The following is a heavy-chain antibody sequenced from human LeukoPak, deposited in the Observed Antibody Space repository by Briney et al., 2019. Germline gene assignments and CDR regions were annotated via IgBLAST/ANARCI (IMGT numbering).Heavy chain of an antibody. J-gene: IGHJ6*03. CDR3: ARHGNGIAACPYYYYYYMDV. CDR2: IYPGDSDT. D-gene: IGHD6-6*01. CDR1: GYSFTSYW. Sequence: GESLKISCKGSGYSFTSYWIGWVRQMPGKGLEWMGIIYPGDSDTRYSPSFQGQVTISADKSISTAYLQWSSLKASDTAMYYCARHGNGIAACPYYYYYYMDVWGKGTTVTVSS. V-gene: IGHV5-51*01.